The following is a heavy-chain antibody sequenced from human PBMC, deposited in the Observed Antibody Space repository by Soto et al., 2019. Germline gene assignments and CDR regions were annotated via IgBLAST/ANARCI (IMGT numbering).Heavy chain of an antibody. D-gene: IGHD6-19*01. J-gene: IGHJ4*02. CDR1: GGSISSSSYY. Sequence: SETLSLTCTVSGGSISSSSYYWGWIRQPPGKGLEWIGSIYYSGSTYYNPSLKSRVTISVDTSKNQFSLKLSSVTAADTAVYYCARHQARLGFDYWGQGSLVTVSS. V-gene: IGHV4-39*01. CDR3: ARHQARLGFDY. CDR2: IYYSGST.